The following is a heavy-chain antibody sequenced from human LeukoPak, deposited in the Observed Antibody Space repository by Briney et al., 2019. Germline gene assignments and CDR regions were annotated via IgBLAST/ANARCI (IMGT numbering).Heavy chain of an antibody. CDR3: ANRGDQHY. CDR1: GFTFSDSA. CDR2: IRSKANSYAT. Sequence: QSGGSLRLSCAASGFTFSDSAMHWVRQASGKGLEWVGRIRSKANSYATAYAASVEGRFIISRDDSKNTVYLQMNSLKTDDTAVDYCANRGDQHYWGQGTLVTVSS. J-gene: IGHJ4*02. V-gene: IGHV3-73*01. D-gene: IGHD3-10*01.